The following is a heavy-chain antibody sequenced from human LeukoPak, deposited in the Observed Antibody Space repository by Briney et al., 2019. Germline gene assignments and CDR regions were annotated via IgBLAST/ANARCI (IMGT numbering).Heavy chain of an antibody. D-gene: IGHD3-10*01. J-gene: IGHJ4*02. CDR2: IYYSGST. Sequence: PSETLSLTCTVSGGSISSSSYYWGWIRQPPGKGLEWIGSIYYSGSTYYNPSLKSRVTISVDTSKNQFSLKLSSVTAADTAVYYCARGEPYYYGSGSYSPTFDYWGQGTWSPSPQ. CDR1: GGSISSSSYY. CDR3: ARGEPYYYGSGSYSPTFDY. V-gene: IGHV4-39*01.